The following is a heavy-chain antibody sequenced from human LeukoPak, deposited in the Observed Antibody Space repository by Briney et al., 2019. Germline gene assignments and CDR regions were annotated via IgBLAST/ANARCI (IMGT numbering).Heavy chain of an antibody. CDR2: IFYDVINK. V-gene: IGHV3-30-3*01. Sequence: PGGSLRLSCAASGFTFSSYTMHWVRQAPGKGLEWVAVIFYDVINKYYADSVKGRFTISRDNSKNTLYLQMNSLRTEDTAVYYCARDDGDDISIVNDYYLDSWGQGTLVTVSS. CDR3: ARDDGDDISIVNDYYLDS. D-gene: IGHD2/OR15-2a*01. CDR1: GFTFSSYT. J-gene: IGHJ4*02.